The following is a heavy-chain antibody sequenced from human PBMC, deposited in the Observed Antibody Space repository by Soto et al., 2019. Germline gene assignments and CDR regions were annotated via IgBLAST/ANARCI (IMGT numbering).Heavy chain of an antibody. D-gene: IGHD3-3*01. V-gene: IGHV3-7*01. CDR1: GFRFTNYW. CDR3: ARGASGGFFGVVTYVPLDY. CDR2: IKQDGSEK. J-gene: IGHJ4*02. Sequence: GGSLRLSCEASGFRFTNYWMSWVRQAPGRGLEWVANIKQDGSEKYYVDSVKGRFTISRDNAKNSVYLQMNSLRAEDTAVYYCARGASGGFFGVVTYVPLDYWGQGALVTVSS.